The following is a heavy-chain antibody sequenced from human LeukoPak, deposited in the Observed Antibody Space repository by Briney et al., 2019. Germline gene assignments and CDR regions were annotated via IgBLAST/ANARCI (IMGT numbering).Heavy chain of an antibody. D-gene: IGHD3-10*01. V-gene: IGHV3-23*01. J-gene: IGHJ4*02. CDR3: AKDLPDMVRGPL. CDR2: ISGSGGST. CDR1: GFTFSSYG. Sequence: PGGSLRLSCTASGFTFSSYGMYWVRQAPGKGLEWVSAISGSGGSTYYADSVKGRFTISRDNSKNTLYLQMNSLRAEDTAVYYCAKDLPDMVRGPLWGQGTLVTVSS.